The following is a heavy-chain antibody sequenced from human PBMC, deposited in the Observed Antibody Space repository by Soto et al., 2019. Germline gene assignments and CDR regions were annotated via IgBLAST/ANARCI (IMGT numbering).Heavy chain of an antibody. V-gene: IGHV3-33*06. D-gene: IGHD6-19*01. CDR1: GFTFSTFA. CDR2: IWSDGNDK. J-gene: IGHJ4*02. Sequence: PGGSLRLSCTASGFTFSTFALHWVRQAPGKGLEWVAIIWSDGNDKYYADSVKGRFTISSDNSKNTLSLQMNSLRAEDTAVYYCAKGRAGYSSGWYYWGQGTLVTVSS. CDR3: AKGRAGYSSGWYY.